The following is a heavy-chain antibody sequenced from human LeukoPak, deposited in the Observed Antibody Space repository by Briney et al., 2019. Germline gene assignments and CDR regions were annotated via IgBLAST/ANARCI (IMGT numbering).Heavy chain of an antibody. J-gene: IGHJ6*03. CDR3: ARVMGASWFFYLDV. V-gene: IGHV4-4*02. Sequence: PSGTLSLTCAVSGDSISNNWWSWVRQSPGKGLELIGEIFHRGIPNYNPSLKSRVTMSIDKSNNQLSLKLNSVTAADTAVYYCARVMGASWFFYLDVWGKGTTVTVSS. CDR2: IFHRGIP. D-gene: IGHD3-16*02. CDR1: GDSISNNW.